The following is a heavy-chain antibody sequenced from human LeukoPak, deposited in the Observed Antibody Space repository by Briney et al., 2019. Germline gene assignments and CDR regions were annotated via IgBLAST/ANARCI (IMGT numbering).Heavy chain of an antibody. CDR2: IIPIFGTA. D-gene: IGHD2-2*01. J-gene: IGHJ6*03. CDR1: RGTFSSYA. V-gene: IGHV1-69*13. Sequence: ASVKVSCKASRGTFSSYAISWVRQAPGQGLEWMGGIIPIFGTANYAQKFQGRVTITADESTSTAYMELSSLRSEDTAVYYCARDTPGVVPAPNYYYMDVWGKGTTVTVSS. CDR3: ARDTPGVVPAPNYYYMDV.